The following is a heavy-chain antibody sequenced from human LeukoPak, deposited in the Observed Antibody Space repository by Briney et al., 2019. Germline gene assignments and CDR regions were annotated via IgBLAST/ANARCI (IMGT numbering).Heavy chain of an antibody. Sequence: SETLSLTCTVSGGSISGYYWSWIRQPPGKGLEWIGEINHSGSTNYNPSLKSRVTISVDTSKNQFSLKLSSVTAADTAVYYCARVKIRGHAFDIWGQGTMVTVSS. CDR2: INHSGST. CDR3: ARVKIRGHAFDI. D-gene: IGHD3-10*01. V-gene: IGHV4-34*01. CDR1: GGSISGYY. J-gene: IGHJ3*02.